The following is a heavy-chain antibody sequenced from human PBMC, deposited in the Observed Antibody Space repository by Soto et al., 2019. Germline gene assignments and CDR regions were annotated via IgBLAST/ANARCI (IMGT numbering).Heavy chain of an antibody. CDR1: GYSFTTYW. D-gene: IGHD6-19*01. Sequence: GESLKISCKTSGYSFTTYWIGWVRQMPGKGLEWMGIICPGDSDIRYSPSFQGQVTISADKSISTAYLQWSSLKASDTAMYYCARHAGGRYNWFDPWGQGTLVTVSS. V-gene: IGHV5-51*01. CDR2: ICPGDSDI. J-gene: IGHJ5*02. CDR3: ARHAGGRYNWFDP.